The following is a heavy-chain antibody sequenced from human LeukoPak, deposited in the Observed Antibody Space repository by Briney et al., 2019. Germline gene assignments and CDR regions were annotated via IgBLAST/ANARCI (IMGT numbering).Heavy chain of an antibody. J-gene: IGHJ4*02. D-gene: IGHD6-19*01. V-gene: IGHV3-23*01. CDR3: AKGGYSSGWYVSYFDY. CDR2: ISGSGGST. CDR1: GFTFSSYA. Sequence: GGSLRLSCAASGFTFSSYAMSSVRQAPGKGLEWVSAISGSGGSTYYADSVKGRFTISRDNSKNTLYLQMNSLRAEDTAVYYCAKGGYSSGWYVSYFDYWGQGTLVTVSS.